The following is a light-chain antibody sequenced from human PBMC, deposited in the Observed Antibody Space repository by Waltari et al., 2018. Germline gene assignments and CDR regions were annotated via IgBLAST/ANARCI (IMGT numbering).Light chain of an antibody. CDR1: SGINVGSYR. Sequence: QPVLTQPTSLSASPGASARFTCTLRSGINVGSYRTYWYQQKPGSPPRYLLRYKSDSDKQQGSGVPSRFSGSKDASTNAGLLLISGLQSEDEADYYCAIWYSSTWVFGGGTQLTVL. J-gene: IGLJ3*02. CDR2: YKSDSDK. CDR3: AIWYSSTWV. V-gene: IGLV5-39*01.